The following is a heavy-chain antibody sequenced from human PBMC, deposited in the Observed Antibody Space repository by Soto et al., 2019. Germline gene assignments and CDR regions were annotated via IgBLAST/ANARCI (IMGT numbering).Heavy chain of an antibody. Sequence: SETLSLTCTVSGGSISGYYWSWIRQPPGKGLEWIGEINHSGSTNYNPSLKSRVTISVDTSKNQFSLKLSSVTAADTAVYYCARVSGIYYYGMDVWGQGTTVTVSS. CDR3: ARVSGIYYYGMDV. D-gene: IGHD3-10*01. CDR2: INHSGST. V-gene: IGHV4-34*01. J-gene: IGHJ6*02. CDR1: GGSISGYY.